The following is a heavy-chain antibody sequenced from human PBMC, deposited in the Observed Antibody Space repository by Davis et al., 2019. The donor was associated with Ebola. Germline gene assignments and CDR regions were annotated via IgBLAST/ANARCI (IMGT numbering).Heavy chain of an antibody. Sequence: GGSLRLSCAASGFTFSGSAMHWVRQASGKGLEWVGRIRSKANSYATAYAASVKGRFTISRDDSKNTAYLQMNSLKTEDTAVYYCTRGNSDFWSGYYPNYWGQGTLVTVSS. V-gene: IGHV3-73*01. J-gene: IGHJ4*02. D-gene: IGHD3-3*01. CDR3: TRGNSDFWSGYYPNY. CDR2: IRSKANSYAT. CDR1: GFTFSGSA.